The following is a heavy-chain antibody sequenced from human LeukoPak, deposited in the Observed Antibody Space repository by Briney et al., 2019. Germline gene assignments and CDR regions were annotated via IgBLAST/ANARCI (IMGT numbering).Heavy chain of an antibody. V-gene: IGHV3-7*01. Sequence: GGSLRLSCAASGFTFSGYWVTWVRQAPGKGLEWVANINPASSEKYYVGSVKGRFTISRDNAKNSLYLQMNSLRAEDAAVYYCASYYYGSGTSLGYWGQGTLVTVSS. J-gene: IGHJ4*02. CDR2: INPASSEK. CDR1: GFTFSGYW. CDR3: ASYYYGSGTSLGY. D-gene: IGHD3-10*01.